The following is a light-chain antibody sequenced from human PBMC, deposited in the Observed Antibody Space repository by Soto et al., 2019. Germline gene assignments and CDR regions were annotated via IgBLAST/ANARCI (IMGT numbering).Light chain of an antibody. Sequence: QSALTQPASVSGSPGQSITISCTGTSSDVGSDNLVSWYQQHPGKAPKFIIYEVNQRPAGVSYRFSGSKSGNTAYLTISGLQAEDEDDYYCCSYAGSITYVFGTGTKVTVL. J-gene: IGLJ1*01. CDR2: EVN. CDR3: CSYAGSITYV. V-gene: IGLV2-23*02. CDR1: SSDVGSDNL.